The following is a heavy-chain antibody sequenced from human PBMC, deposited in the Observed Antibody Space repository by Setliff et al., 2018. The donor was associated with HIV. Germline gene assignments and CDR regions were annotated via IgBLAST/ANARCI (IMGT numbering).Heavy chain of an antibody. J-gene: IGHJ4*02. CDR3: ARGLGVLEGDYFDY. V-gene: IGHV4-31*03. Sequence: SETLSLTCTVTGDSISSGGSYWNWIRQHPGKGLEWVGYIFHGGSTYYKPSLKRRVSISVDTSKNQFSLKLRSVTAADTAVYYCARGLGVLEGDYFDYWGQGTLVTVSS. D-gene: IGHD3-3*01. CDR2: IFHGGST. CDR1: GDSISSGGSY.